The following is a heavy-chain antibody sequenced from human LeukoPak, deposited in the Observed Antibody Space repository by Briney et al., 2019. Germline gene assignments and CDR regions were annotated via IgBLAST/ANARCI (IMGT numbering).Heavy chain of an antibody. J-gene: IGHJ4*02. V-gene: IGHV3-23*01. D-gene: IGHD3-9*01. CDR1: GFTFSSYA. CDR3: AKPTSGPYDILTGYYSGHYFDY. CDR2: ISGSGGST. Sequence: GGSLRLSCAASGFTFSSYAMSWVRQAPGKGLEWVSAISGSGGSTYYADSVKGRFTISRDNSKNTLYLQMNSLRAEDTAVYYCAKPTSGPYDILTGYYSGHYFDYWGQGTLVTVSS.